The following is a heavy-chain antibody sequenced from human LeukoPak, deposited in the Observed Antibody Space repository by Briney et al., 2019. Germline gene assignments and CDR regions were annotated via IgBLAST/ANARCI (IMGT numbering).Heavy chain of an antibody. Sequence: ASVKVSCKASGYTFTSYAMHWVRQAPGQRLEWMGWINAGNGNTKYSQKFQGRVTITRDTSASTAYMELSSLRSEDTAVYYCARDSGDYYGSAYYGMDVWGQGTTVTVSS. CDR3: ARDSGDYYGSAYYGMDV. D-gene: IGHD3-10*01. CDR2: INAGNGNT. V-gene: IGHV1-3*01. CDR1: GYTFTSYA. J-gene: IGHJ6*02.